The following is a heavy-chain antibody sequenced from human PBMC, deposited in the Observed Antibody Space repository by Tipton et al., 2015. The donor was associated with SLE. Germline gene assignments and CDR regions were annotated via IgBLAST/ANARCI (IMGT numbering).Heavy chain of an antibody. CDR2: IYYSGST. CDR1: GGSISSSSYY. J-gene: IGHJ6*02. CDR3: ASLHNYYYGMDV. Sequence: TLSLTCTVSGGSISSSSYYWGWIRQPPGTGLEWIGRIYYSGSTYYNPSLKSRVTISVDTSKNQFSLKLSSVTAADTAVYYCASLHNYYYGMDVWGQGTTVTVSS. V-gene: IGHV4-39*07.